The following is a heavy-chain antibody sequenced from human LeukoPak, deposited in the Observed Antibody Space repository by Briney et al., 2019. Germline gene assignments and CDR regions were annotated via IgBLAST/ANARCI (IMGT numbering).Heavy chain of an antibody. CDR2: ISGSGGST. CDR1: GFTFSSYA. Sequence: GGSLRLSCAASGFTFSSYAMSWVRQAPGKGLEWVSAISGSGGSTYYADSVKGRSTISRDNSKNTLYLQMNSLRAEDTAVYYCAKDRDDSSGYWPLGDIWGQGTLVTVSS. CDR3: AKDRDDSSGYWPLGDI. V-gene: IGHV3-23*01. D-gene: IGHD3-22*01. J-gene: IGHJ4*02.